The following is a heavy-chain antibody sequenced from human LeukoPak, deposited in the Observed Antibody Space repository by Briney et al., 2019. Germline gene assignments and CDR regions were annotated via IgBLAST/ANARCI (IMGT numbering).Heavy chain of an antibody. J-gene: IGHJ5*02. CDR1: GGSFSGYY. CDR2: INHSGST. D-gene: IGHD3-10*01. Sequence: SETLSLTCAVYGGSFSGYYWSWIRQPPGKGLEWIGEINHSGSTNYNPSLKSRVTISVDTSKNQFSLKLSSVTAADTAVYYCARKPGRMTMVRETRFDPWGQGTLVTVSP. CDR3: ARKPGRMTMVRETRFDP. V-gene: IGHV4-34*01.